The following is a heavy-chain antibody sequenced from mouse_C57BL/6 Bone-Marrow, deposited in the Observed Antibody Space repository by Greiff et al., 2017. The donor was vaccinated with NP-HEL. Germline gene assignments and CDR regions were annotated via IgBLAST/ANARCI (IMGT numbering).Heavy chain of an antibody. J-gene: IGHJ1*03. CDR1: GFTFSSYA. CDR2: ISSGGDYI. D-gene: IGHD1-1*01. Sequence: EVQGVESGEGLVKPGGSLKLSCAASGFTFSSYAMSWVRQTPEKRLEWVAYISSGGDYIYYADTVKGRFTISRDNARNTLYLQMSSLKSEDTAMYYCTLTTVVATGYFDVWGTGTTVTVSS. V-gene: IGHV5-9-1*02. CDR3: TLTTVVATGYFDV.